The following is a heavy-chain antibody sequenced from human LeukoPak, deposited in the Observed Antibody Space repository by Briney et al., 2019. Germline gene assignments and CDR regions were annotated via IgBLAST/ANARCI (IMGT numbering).Heavy chain of an antibody. Sequence: PRGSLRLSCEASGFTCSSYWMSWVRQAPGKGLERVAHIKTDGSEKYYVDSVKGRFTISRDNAKNSFYLQMNSLRAEDTAVYYCARDYTGYFPWGQGTLVIVSS. V-gene: IGHV3-7*03. CDR1: GFTCSSYW. D-gene: IGHD3-9*01. CDR3: ARDYTGYFP. J-gene: IGHJ5*02. CDR2: IKTDGSEK.